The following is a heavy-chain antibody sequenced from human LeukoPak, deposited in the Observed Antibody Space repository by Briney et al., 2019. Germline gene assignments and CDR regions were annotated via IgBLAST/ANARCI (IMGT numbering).Heavy chain of an antibody. CDR1: GGSISSYY. CDR3: ARHDPIVGTPDAFDI. D-gene: IGHD1-26*01. Sequence: SETLSLTCTVSGGSISSYYWSWIRQPPGKGLEWIGYIYYSGSTSYNPSLKSRVTISVDTSKNQFSLKLSSVTAADTAVYYRARHDPIVGTPDAFDIWGQGTMVTVSS. J-gene: IGHJ3*02. V-gene: IGHV4-59*08. CDR2: IYYSGST.